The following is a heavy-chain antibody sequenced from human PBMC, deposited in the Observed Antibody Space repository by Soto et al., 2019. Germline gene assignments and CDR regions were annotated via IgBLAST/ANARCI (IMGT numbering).Heavy chain of an antibody. Sequence: SGPTLVNPTQTLTLTCTFSGFSLSTSGMCVSWIRQPPGKALEWLARIDWDDDKYYSTSLKTRLTISKDTSKNQVVLTMTNMDPVDTATYYCVRILSSSGWTRPDYWGQGTLVTVSS. CDR1: GFSLSTSGMC. CDR2: IDWDDDK. J-gene: IGHJ4*02. CDR3: VRILSSSGWTRPDY. V-gene: IGHV2-70*11. D-gene: IGHD6-19*01.